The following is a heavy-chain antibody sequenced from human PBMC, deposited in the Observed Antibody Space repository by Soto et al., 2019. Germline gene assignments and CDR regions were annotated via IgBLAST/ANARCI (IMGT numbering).Heavy chain of an antibody. CDR3: TTDPRTYYDILTGYYRFDY. Sequence: GGSLRLSCAASGFTFSNAWMSWVRQAPGKGLEWVGRIKSKTDGGTKDYAAPVKGRFTISRDDSKNTLYLQMNSLKTEDTAVYYCTTDPRTYYDILTGYYRFDYWGQGTLVTVSS. CDR2: IKSKTDGGTK. J-gene: IGHJ4*02. CDR1: GFTFSNAW. V-gene: IGHV3-15*01. D-gene: IGHD3-9*01.